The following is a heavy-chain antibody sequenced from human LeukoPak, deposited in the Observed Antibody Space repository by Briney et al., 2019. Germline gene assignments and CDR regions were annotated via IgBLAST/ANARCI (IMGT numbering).Heavy chain of an antibody. V-gene: IGHV3-48*01. D-gene: IGHD3-10*01. CDR3: ARSAVRGVACDY. CDR2: ISTSGRST. J-gene: IGHJ4*02. CDR1: GFTFSGFS. Sequence: PGGSLRLSCTASGFTFSGFSMHWVRQAPGKGLEWLSYISTSGRSTYYADSVKGRFTISRDNAKNTLFLDMHSLRPGDSAVYYCARSAVRGVACDYWGQGTLLTVSS.